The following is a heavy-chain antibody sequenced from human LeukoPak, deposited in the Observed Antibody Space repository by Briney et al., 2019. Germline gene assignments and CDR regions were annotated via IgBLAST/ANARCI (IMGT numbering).Heavy chain of an antibody. Sequence: ASVKVSCKSSGYNFSDYYMHWVRQAPGQGHEWMGWTDPVSGGTNYAEKFQGRVTMTRDPSITTVYMELNSLRSDDTAAYYCASLGATTLSYYGMDVWGQGTTVTVSS. CDR2: TDPVSGGT. V-gene: IGHV1-2*02. J-gene: IGHJ6*02. D-gene: IGHD1-26*01. CDR1: GYNFSDYY. CDR3: ASLGATTLSYYGMDV.